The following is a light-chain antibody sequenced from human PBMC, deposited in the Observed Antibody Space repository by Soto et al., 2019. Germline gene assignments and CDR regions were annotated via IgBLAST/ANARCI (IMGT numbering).Light chain of an antibody. CDR3: QQLHTYPFT. CDR1: QGIDSY. J-gene: IGKJ4*01. Sequence: DVQLTQSPSFLSASVGDRVTITCRASQGIDSYLAWYQQKPGKAPKLLIYPASTLEGGVPSRFSGSGSGTEFTLTISTLQPEDFATYYCQQLHTYPFTFGGGTKVEIQ. CDR2: PAS. V-gene: IGKV1-9*01.